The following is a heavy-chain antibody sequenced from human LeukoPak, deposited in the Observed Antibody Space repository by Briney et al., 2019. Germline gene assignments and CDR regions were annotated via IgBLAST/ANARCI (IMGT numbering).Heavy chain of an antibody. CDR3: ARGVVTATRRGAFDI. Sequence: SQTLSLTCAVSGGSISSGSYSWSWIRQPPGKGLEWIGYIYHSGSTYYNPSLKSRVTISVDRSKNQFSLKLSSVTAADTAVYYCARGVVTATRRGAFDIWGQGTMVTVSS. CDR1: GGSISSGSYS. J-gene: IGHJ3*02. D-gene: IGHD2-21*02. V-gene: IGHV4-30-2*01. CDR2: IYHSGST.